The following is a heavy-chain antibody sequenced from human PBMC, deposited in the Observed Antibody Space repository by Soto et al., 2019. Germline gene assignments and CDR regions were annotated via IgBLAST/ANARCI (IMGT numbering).Heavy chain of an antibody. D-gene: IGHD1-26*01. Sequence: EVQLVESGGGLVQPGRSLRLSCAASGFTFDDYAMHWVRQAPGKGLEWVSGISWNSGSIGYADSVKGRFTISRDNAKNSLYLQMNSLRAEDTALYYCAKADREGVYPHYYYYYYMDVWGKGTTVTVSS. J-gene: IGHJ6*03. CDR1: GFTFDDYA. V-gene: IGHV3-9*01. CDR2: ISWNSGSI. CDR3: AKADREGVYPHYYYYYYMDV.